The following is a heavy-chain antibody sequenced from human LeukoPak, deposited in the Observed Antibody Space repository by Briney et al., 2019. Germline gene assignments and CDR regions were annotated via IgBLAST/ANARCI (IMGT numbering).Heavy chain of an antibody. CDR2: IIPILGIA. V-gene: IGHV1-69*04. CDR3: ARLGDTYYYGSGSPYDY. Sequence: GSSVKVSSKASGGTFSSYAISWVRQAPGQGLEWMGRIIPILGIANYAQKFQGRVTITADKSTSTAYMELSSPRSEDTAVYYCARLGDTYYYGSGSPYDYWGQGTLVTVSS. J-gene: IGHJ4*02. CDR1: GGTFSSYA. D-gene: IGHD3-10*01.